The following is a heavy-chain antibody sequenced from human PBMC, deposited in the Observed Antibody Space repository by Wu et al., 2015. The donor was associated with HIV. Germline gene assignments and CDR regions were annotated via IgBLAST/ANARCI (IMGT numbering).Heavy chain of an antibody. CDR2: INPNSGGT. CDR3: ARVRDYYGSGGPSWLRLTY. D-gene: IGHD3-10*01. J-gene: IGHJ4*02. CDR1: GYTFTGYY. Sequence: QVQLVQSGAEVKKPGASVKVSCKASGYTFTGYYMHWVRQAPGQGLEWMGWINPNSGGTNYAQKFQGRVTMTRDTSISTAYMELSRLRSDDTAVYYCARVRDYYGSGGPSWLRLTYWGQGTLVTVSS. V-gene: IGHV1-2*02.